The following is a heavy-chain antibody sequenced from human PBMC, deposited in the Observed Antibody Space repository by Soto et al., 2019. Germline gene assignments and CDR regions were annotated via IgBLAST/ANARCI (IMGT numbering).Heavy chain of an antibody. CDR2: IIPIFGTA. J-gene: IGHJ6*02. V-gene: IGHV1-69*13. D-gene: IGHD5-12*01. CDR1: GGTFSSYA. CDR3: ARVGGYSGYDSHYYYGMDV. Sequence: SVKVSCKASGGTFSSYAISWVRQAPGQGLEWMGGIIPIFGTANYAQKFQGRVTITADESTSTVYMELSSLRSEDTAVYYCARVGGYSGYDSHYYYGMDVWGQGTTVTVSS.